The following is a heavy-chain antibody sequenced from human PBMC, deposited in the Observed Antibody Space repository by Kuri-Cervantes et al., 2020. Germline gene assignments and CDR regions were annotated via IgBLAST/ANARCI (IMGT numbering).Heavy chain of an antibody. CDR3: ASIPCPSHDYGDY. Sequence: ASVKVSCKASGYTFTSYYMHWVRQAPGQGLEWMGIINPSGGSTSYAQKFQGRVTITADKSTSTAYMELSSLRSEDTAVYYCASIPCPSHDYGDYWGQGTLVTVSS. V-gene: IGHV1-46*01. CDR1: GYTFTSYY. J-gene: IGHJ4*02. CDR2: INPSGGST.